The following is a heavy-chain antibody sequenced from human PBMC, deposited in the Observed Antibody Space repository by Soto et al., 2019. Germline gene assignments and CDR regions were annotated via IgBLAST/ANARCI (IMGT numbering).Heavy chain of an antibody. D-gene: IGHD2-2*01. J-gene: IGHJ6*02. Sequence: PGGSLRLSCVGSGFSFDSHAVSWVRQAPGKGLEWVSVISGSGGVTYYADSVKGRFFISRDNSKNTMFLQMNSLRAEDTAVYYCAKGGDCSSTSCYSYYYYGMDVWGQGTTVTVSS. V-gene: IGHV3-23*01. CDR1: GFSFDSHA. CDR2: ISGSGGVT. CDR3: AKGGDCSSTSCYSYYYYGMDV.